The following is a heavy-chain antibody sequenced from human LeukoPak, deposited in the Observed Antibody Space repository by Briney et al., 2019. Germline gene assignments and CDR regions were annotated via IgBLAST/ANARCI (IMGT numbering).Heavy chain of an antibody. D-gene: IGHD3-10*01. V-gene: IGHV4-39*01. CDR2: IYYSGST. Sequence: PSETLSLTCTVSGGSISSSSYYWGWIRQPPGKGLECIGSIYYSGSTYYNPSLKSRVTISVDTSKNQFPLKLSSVTAADTAVYYCARQATVGRTGGLFDYWGQGTLVTVSS. CDR3: ARQATVGRTGGLFDY. CDR1: GGSISSSSYY. J-gene: IGHJ4*02.